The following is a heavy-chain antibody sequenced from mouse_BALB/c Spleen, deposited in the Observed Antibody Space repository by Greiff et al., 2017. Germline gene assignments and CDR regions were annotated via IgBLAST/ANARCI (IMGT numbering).Heavy chain of an antibody. Sequence: EVQVVESGGGLVKPGGSLKLSCAASGFNFSSYAMSWVRQTPEKRLEWVASISSGGSTYYPDSVKGRFTISRDNARNILYLQMSSLRSEDTAMYYCARGPGGSDFDYWGQGTTLTVSS. CDR2: ISSGGST. CDR3: ARGPGGSDFDY. CDR1: GFNFSSYA. V-gene: IGHV5-6-5*01. J-gene: IGHJ2*01.